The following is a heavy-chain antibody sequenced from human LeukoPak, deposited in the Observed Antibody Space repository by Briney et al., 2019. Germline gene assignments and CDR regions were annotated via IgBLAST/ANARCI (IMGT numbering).Heavy chain of an antibody. Sequence: PSETLSLTCTVSGGSISSGGYYWSWIRQHPGKGLEWIGYIYYSGSTYYNPSLKSRVTISVDTSKNQFSLKLSSVTAADTAVYYCARDRGPYSGYDSYYSDYWGQGTLVTVSS. V-gene: IGHV4-31*03. CDR1: GGSISSGGYY. D-gene: IGHD5-12*01. CDR2: IYYSGST. CDR3: ARDRGPYSGYDSYYSDY. J-gene: IGHJ4*02.